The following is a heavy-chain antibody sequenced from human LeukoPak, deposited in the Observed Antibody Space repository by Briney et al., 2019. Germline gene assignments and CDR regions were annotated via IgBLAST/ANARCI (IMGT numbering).Heavy chain of an antibody. V-gene: IGHV1-2*02. CDR1: GYTFTDHF. CDR3: ARARKLADDAFDV. Sequence: ASVKVSCKASGYTFTDHFVHWVRQAPGQGLQWMGWVDSYSGGTSYGPSFRGRVTMTREKSISTVYMELSGLTSDDTAVYFCARARKLADDAFDVWGQGSMVTVSS. CDR2: VDSYSGGT. J-gene: IGHJ3*01.